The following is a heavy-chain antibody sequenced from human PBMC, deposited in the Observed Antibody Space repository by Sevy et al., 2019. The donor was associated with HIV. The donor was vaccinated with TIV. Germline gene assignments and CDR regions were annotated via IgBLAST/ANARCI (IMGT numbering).Heavy chain of an antibody. CDR1: GGSFGTYF. CDR2: LNHSGTT. D-gene: IGHD3-16*01. Sequence: SETLSLTCAVYGGSFGTYFWSWIRQPPGKGLEWIGELNHSGTTNYNPSLKSRVTISLDTSKNQFSLKRRSVTAADTAMYYCAREGGDYWGQGTLVTVSS. J-gene: IGHJ4*02. V-gene: IGHV4-34*01. CDR3: AREGGDY.